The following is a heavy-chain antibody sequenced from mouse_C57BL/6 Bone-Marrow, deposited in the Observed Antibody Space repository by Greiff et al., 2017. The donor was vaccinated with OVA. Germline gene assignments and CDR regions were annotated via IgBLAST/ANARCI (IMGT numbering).Heavy chain of an antibody. Sequence: EVKLVESGGGLVQPGGSLKLSCAASGFTFSDYYMCWVRQTPEKRLEWIAYISNGGGSTYYPDTVKGRFTISRDNAKNTLYLQVSRLKSEDTAVYYCARSYYGDYWGQGTTLTVSS. J-gene: IGHJ2*01. D-gene: IGHD2-10*01. CDR1: GFTFSDYY. V-gene: IGHV5-12*01. CDR2: ISNGGGST. CDR3: ARSYYGDY.